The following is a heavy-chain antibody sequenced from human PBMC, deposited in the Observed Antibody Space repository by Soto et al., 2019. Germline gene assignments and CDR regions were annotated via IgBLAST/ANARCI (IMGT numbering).Heavy chain of an antibody. CDR3: AKDATAVNGVWDPFDM. CDR1: GFTFSAYA. V-gene: IGHV3-23*01. D-gene: IGHD2-8*01. CDR2: VGGSDTDK. J-gene: IGHJ3*02. Sequence: EVQLWESEGGVVQPGGSLRLSCAASGFTFSAYAMSWVRQAPGKGLQWVSGVGGSDTDKHYADTVRGRFTVSRDNSKNTQYLQMNSLRADDTAVYYCAKDATAVNGVWDPFDMWGQGTEVTVSS.